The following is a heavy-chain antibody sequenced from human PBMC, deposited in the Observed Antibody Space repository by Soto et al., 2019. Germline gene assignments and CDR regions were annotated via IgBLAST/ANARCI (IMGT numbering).Heavy chain of an antibody. V-gene: IGHV1-18*04. CDR3: ARDFYPLAYYFDP. CDR1: GYTFINHG. J-gene: IGHJ4*02. CDR2: VSGSNGKT. Sequence: ASVKVSCKASGYTFINHGISWVRQAPGQGLEWMGWVSGSNGKTKYAQKFQGRVTMTREASTSTAHMELRNLTSDDTAVYFCARDFYPLAYYFDPWGQGTLVTVSS.